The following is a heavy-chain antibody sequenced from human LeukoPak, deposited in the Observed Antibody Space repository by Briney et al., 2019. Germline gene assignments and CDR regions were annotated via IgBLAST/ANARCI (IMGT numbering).Heavy chain of an antibody. Sequence: SETLSLTCTISGDSINSSSYYWGWIRQPPGKGLEWIGSIYYSGSTYYNPSLKSRVTISVDTSKNQFSLKLSSVTAADTAVYYCFLYYYGSGSWPNFDYWGQGTLVTVSS. V-gene: IGHV4-39*01. CDR3: FLYYYGSGSWPNFDY. CDR1: GDSINSSSYY. J-gene: IGHJ4*02. CDR2: IYYSGST. D-gene: IGHD3-10*01.